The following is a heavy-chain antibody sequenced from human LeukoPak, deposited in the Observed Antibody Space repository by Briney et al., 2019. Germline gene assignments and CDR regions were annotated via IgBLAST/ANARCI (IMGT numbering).Heavy chain of an antibody. V-gene: IGHV3-21*01. CDR2: ISGSGNYM. CDR3: ATKGTSYSSGY. CDR1: EFTFNSYS. D-gene: IGHD6-25*01. Sequence: NPGGSLRLSCAASEFTFNSYSMNWVRQAPGKGLEWVSSISGSGNYMYYADSVKGRFIISRDNAKNSLYLQMNSLRAEDTAVYYCATKGTSYSSGYWGQGALVTVSS. J-gene: IGHJ4*02.